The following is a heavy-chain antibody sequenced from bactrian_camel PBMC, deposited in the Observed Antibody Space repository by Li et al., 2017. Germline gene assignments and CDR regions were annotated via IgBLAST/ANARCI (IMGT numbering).Heavy chain of an antibody. Sequence: VQLESGGGSVQAGGSLRLSCVVSGHSRGSNCVGWYRLPPGRAPAEREGIAAIRRSGGETWYAGSVKGRFTISRDGAKNIIALQMDSLKPEDTATYYWAADLVTDEPSLVEREYYYWGQGTQVTVS. V-gene: IGHV3-3*01. J-gene: IGHJ4*01. D-gene: IGHD1*01. CDR2: IRRSGGET. CDR1: GHSRGSNC. CDR3: AADLVTDEPSLVEREYYY.